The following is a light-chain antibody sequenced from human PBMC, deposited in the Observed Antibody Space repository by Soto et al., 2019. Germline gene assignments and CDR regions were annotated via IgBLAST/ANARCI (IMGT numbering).Light chain of an antibody. V-gene: IGKV1-5*03. Sequence: DIQMTQSPSTLSASVGDRVTITCRASQSISNYLAWYQLKPGKPPKLLIYKAASLESGVQSRFSGSGSGPEFTLSISSLQPDDFASYYCQQYNSYSIFGGGTKVEIK. CDR3: QQYNSYSI. CDR1: QSISNY. J-gene: IGKJ4*01. CDR2: KAA.